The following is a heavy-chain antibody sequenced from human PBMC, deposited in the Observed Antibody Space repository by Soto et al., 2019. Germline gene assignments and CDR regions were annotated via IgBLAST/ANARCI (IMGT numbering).Heavy chain of an antibody. CDR3: ARAYDFNYYGMDV. D-gene: IGHD5-12*01. CDR2: IYPGDSNT. J-gene: IGHJ6*02. CDR1: GYTITSYW. V-gene: IGHV5-51*01. Sequence: PGESLKLSCNVSGYTITSYWSSWVRQMPGKGLEWMGIIYPGDSNTRYSPFFKSQITILADKTSSTAHLQRSGPKASETAIYYGARAYDFNYYGMDVWGQGTTVTVSS.